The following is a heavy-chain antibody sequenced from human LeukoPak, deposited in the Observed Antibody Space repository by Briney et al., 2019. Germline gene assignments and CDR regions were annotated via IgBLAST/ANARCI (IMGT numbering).Heavy chain of an antibody. Sequence: GGSLRLSCAASGFTFTDYAMTWVRQAPGEGLEWVSAIGGIRGGTKYADSVKGRFTISRDISKDTLYLQMNSLKTEDTAVYYCTTDGYCSGGSCQNLPVLTWGQGTLVTVSS. J-gene: IGHJ5*02. CDR3: TTDGYCSGGSCQNLPVLT. D-gene: IGHD2-15*01. CDR2: IGGIRGGT. CDR1: GFTFTDYA. V-gene: IGHV3-23*01.